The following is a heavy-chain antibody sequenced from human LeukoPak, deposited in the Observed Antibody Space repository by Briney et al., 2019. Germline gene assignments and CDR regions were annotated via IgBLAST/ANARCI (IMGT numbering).Heavy chain of an antibody. V-gene: IGHV1-8*01. CDR3: ARVLPAYYYDSSGYYYFDY. CDR2: MNPNSGNT. J-gene: IGHJ4*02. D-gene: IGHD3-22*01. CDR1: GYTFTSYD. Sequence: GASVKVSCKASGYTFTSYDINWVRQATGQGLEWMGWMNPNSGNTGYAQKFQGRVTMTRNTSISTAYMELSSLRSEDTAAYYCARVLPAYYYDSSGYYYFDYWGQGTLVTVSS.